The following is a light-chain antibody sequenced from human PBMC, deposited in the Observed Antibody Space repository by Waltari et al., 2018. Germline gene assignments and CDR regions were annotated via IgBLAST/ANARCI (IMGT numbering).Light chain of an antibody. J-gene: IGLJ2*01. CDR1: SNDVGGYNS. CDR2: DVS. V-gene: IGLV2-14*01. CDR3: SSQSSNDVVL. Sequence: QSALTQPASVSGSPGQSVTIFCAGTSNDVGGYNSVSWYQEPPGQAPRVIIYDVSDRPSVVSDRFSGSKSGNTASLTISGLQAEDEADYYCSSQSSNDVVLFGGGTKLTVL.